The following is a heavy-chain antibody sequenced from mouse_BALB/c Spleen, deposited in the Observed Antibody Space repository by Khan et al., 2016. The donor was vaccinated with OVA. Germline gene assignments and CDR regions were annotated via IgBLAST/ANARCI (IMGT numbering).Heavy chain of an antibody. CDR3: TRSGYANPFAY. CDR1: GYTFSSYY. J-gene: IGHJ3*01. V-gene: IGHV1S81*02. D-gene: IGHD2-10*02. CDR2: INPTNGGP. Sequence: QVQLKESGAELVKPGASVKLSCKASGYTFSSYYMYWVKQRPGQGLEGIGGINPTNGGPNFNEKFKTKATLTVDKSSSTAYMQLSSLTSEDSAVSYCTRSGYANPFAYWGQGTLVTVSA.